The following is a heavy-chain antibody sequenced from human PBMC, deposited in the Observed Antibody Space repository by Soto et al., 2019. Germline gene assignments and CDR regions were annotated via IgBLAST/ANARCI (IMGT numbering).Heavy chain of an antibody. CDR3: AKYHVFDGSGTLFDY. CDR2: ISGSGGST. CDR1: GFTFSSYA. V-gene: IGHV3-23*01. D-gene: IGHD3-10*01. Sequence: PGGSLRLSCAASGFTFSSYAMSWVRQAPGKGLEWVSAISGSGGSTYYADSVKGRFTISRDNSKNTLYLQMNSLRAEDTAVYYCAKYHVFDGSGTLFDYWSQGTLVTVSS. J-gene: IGHJ4*02.